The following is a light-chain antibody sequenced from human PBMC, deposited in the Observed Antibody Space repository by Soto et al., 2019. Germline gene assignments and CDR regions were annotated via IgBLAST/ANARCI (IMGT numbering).Light chain of an antibody. Sequence: DIQMTQSPSSLSASVGDRVTITCRASQSISIYLNWYQQKPGKAPRLLIYAASRLQSGVPSRFSGSGSGTDFTLTTSSLQPEDFATYYCQQSYIMPIYTFGQGTRLDIK. CDR3: QQSYIMPIYT. J-gene: IGKJ2*01. CDR1: QSISIY. V-gene: IGKV1-39*01. CDR2: AAS.